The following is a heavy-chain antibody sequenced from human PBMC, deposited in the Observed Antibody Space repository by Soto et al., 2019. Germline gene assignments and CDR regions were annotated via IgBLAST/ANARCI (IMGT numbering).Heavy chain of an antibody. J-gene: IGHJ3*02. V-gene: IGHV3-30*18. Sequence: HPGGSLRLSCAASGFTFNSYGMHWVRQAPGKGLEWVAVISYDGSNKYYADSVKGRFTISRDNSKNTLYLQMNSLRAEDTAVYYCAKEYYFGAFDIWGQGTMVTVSS. CDR3: AKEYYFGAFDI. CDR2: ISYDGSNK. CDR1: GFTFNSYG. D-gene: IGHD3-10*01.